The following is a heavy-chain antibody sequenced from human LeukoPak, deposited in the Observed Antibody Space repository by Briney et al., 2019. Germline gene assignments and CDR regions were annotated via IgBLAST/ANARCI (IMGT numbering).Heavy chain of an antibody. Sequence: SETLSLTCTISGGSISSGSYYWSWFRQPAEKGLEWIGRIYTSGSTYYNPSLKSRVTISADTSKNQFSLNVSSVTAADTAVYYCARATSSYFYYMDVWGKGTTVTISS. D-gene: IGHD5-12*01. CDR2: IYTSGST. V-gene: IGHV4-61*02. J-gene: IGHJ6*03. CDR1: GGSISSGSYY. CDR3: ARATSSYFYYMDV.